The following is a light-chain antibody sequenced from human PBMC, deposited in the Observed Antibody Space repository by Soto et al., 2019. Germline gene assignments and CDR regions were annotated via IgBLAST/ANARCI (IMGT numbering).Light chain of an antibody. Sequence: QSVLTQPPSASGTHGQRVSISCSGSSTNIGRNSISWYQNLPGTAPKLLIYTNNQRPSGVPARFSGSKSGTSASLAISGLQSEDEADYYCAAWDDSLSGWVFGGGTKVTVL. CDR2: TNN. V-gene: IGLV1-44*01. CDR3: AAWDDSLSGWV. CDR1: STNIGRNS. J-gene: IGLJ3*02.